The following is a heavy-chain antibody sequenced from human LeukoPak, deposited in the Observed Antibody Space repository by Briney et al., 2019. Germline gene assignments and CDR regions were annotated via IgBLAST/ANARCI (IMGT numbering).Heavy chain of an antibody. V-gene: IGHV4-39*07. Sequence: PSETLSLTCTVSGGSISSSSYYSGWIRQPPGKGLEWIGSIYYSGSTYYNPSLKSRVTISVDTSKNQFSLKLSSVTAADTAVYYCARHSRVPAAMFDYWGQGTVVTVSS. CDR3: ARHSRVPAAMFDY. CDR2: IYYSGST. J-gene: IGHJ4*02. CDR1: GGSISSSSYY. D-gene: IGHD2-2*01.